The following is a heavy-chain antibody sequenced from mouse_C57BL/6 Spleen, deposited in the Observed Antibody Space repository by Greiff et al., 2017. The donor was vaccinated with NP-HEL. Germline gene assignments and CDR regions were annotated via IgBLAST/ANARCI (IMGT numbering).Heavy chain of an antibody. D-gene: IGHD1-1*01. CDR2: IDPETGGT. CDR3: TRRYGSSVWFAY. V-gene: IGHV1-15*01. Sequence: VKVVESGAELVRPGASVTLSCKASGYTFTDYEMHWVKQTPVHGLEWIGAIDPETGGTAYNQKFKGKAILTADKSSSTAYMELRSLTSEDSAVYYCTRRYGSSVWFAYWGQGTLVTVSA. CDR1: GYTFTDYE. J-gene: IGHJ3*01.